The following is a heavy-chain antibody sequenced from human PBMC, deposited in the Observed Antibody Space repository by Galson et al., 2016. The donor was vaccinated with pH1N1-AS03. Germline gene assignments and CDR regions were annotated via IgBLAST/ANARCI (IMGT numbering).Heavy chain of an antibody. CDR1: GFPFSTYW. Sequence: SLRLSCAASGFPFSTYWMHWVRQVPGKGPVWISRINTDGSSTDYADSVKGRFTISRDNAKEMVYLQMNRLRADDTAVYYCARGGDDYIWGSYSGDYCGQGSLVTVSS. J-gene: IGHJ4*02. D-gene: IGHD3-16*01. CDR3: ARGGDDYIWGSYSGDY. V-gene: IGHV3-74*01. CDR2: INTDGSST.